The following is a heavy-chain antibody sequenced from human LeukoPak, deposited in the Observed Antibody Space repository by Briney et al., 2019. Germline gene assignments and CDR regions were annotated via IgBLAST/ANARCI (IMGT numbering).Heavy chain of an antibody. CDR2: IVVGSGNT. Sequence: SVKVSCKASGFTFTSSAMQWVRQARGQRLEWIGWIVVGSGNTNYAQKFQERVTITRDMSTRTAYMELSSLRSEDTAVYYCAASYSHYYHYMDVWGKGTTVTVSS. J-gene: IGHJ6*03. D-gene: IGHD1-26*01. CDR1: GFTFTSSA. CDR3: AASYSHYYHYMDV. V-gene: IGHV1-58*02.